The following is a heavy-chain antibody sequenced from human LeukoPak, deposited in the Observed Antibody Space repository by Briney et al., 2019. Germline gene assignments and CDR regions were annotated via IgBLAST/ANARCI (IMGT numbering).Heavy chain of an antibody. CDR1: GFTFTDAW. D-gene: IGHD5-24*01. Sequence: GGSLSLSCAVSGFTFTDAWVRWVREAPGKGLEWVARITASGPESYAAPVRARFAASRDDSKTAVYLQMKSLTTDDTAVYYCATAPTSTWLPYFGYWGQGTVDTVSS. CDR3: ATAPTSTWLPYFGY. J-gene: IGHJ4*02. CDR2: ITASGPE. V-gene: IGHV3-15*01.